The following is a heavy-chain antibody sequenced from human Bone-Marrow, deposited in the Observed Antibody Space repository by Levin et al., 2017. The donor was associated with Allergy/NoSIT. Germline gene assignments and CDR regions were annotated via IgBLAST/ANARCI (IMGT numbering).Heavy chain of an antibody. CDR2: IYSGGDT. V-gene: IGHV3-53*01. D-gene: IGHD1-26*01. Sequence: PGESLKISCAASGFTVRNYMRWFRQAPGKGLEWVSLIYSGGDTRYADSVKGRFTISRDTSKNTLSLQMNSLRTDDTAVYYCARDGGVTVGGDYWGQGTLVTVSS. CDR3: ARDGGVTVGGDY. CDR1: GFTVRNY. J-gene: IGHJ4*02.